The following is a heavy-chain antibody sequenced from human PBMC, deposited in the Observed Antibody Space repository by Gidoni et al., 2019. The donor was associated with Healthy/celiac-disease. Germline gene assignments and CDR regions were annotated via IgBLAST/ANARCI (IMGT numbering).Heavy chain of an antibody. CDR2: IKSKTDGGTT. CDR3: TTDSITIFGVVNYYYYGMDV. CDR1: GFTFSNAW. Sequence: EVQLVESGGGLVKPGGSLRLSCAASGFTFSNAWMNWVRQAPGKGLEWVGRIKSKTDGGTTDYAAPVKGRFTISRDDSKNTLYLQMNSLKTEDTAVYYCTTDSITIFGVVNYYYYGMDVWGQGTTVTVSS. V-gene: IGHV3-15*07. J-gene: IGHJ6*02. D-gene: IGHD3-3*01.